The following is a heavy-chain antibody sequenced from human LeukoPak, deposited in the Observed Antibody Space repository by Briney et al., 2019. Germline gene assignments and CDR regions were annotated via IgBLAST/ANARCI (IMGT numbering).Heavy chain of an antibody. Sequence: SETLSLTCTVSGGSIGSSSYYWGWIRQPPGKGLEWIGSIYYSGSTYYNPSLKSRVTISVDTSKNQFSLKLSSVTAADTAVYYCARQGGSGPEHWGQGTLVTVSS. D-gene: IGHD3-10*01. CDR1: GGSIGSSSYY. V-gene: IGHV4-39*01. CDR2: IYYSGST. J-gene: IGHJ1*01. CDR3: ARQGGSGPEH.